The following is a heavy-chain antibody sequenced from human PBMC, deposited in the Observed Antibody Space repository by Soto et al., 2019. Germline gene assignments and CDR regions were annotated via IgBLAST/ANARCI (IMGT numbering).Heavy chain of an antibody. CDR3: ARWVAARPDYYYYGMDV. CDR1: GFTFSSYW. J-gene: IGHJ6*02. V-gene: IGHV3-7*01. D-gene: IGHD6-6*01. Sequence: GSLRLSCAASGFTFSSYWMSWVRQAAGKGLEWVANIKQDGSEKYYVDSVKGRFTISRDNAKNSLYLQMNSLRAEDTAVYYCARWVAARPDYYYYGMDVWGQGTTVTVSS. CDR2: IKQDGSEK.